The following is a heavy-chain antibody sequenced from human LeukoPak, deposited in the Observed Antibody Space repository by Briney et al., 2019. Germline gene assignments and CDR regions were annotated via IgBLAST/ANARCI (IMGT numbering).Heavy chain of an antibody. V-gene: IGHV4-4*07. Sequence: PSETLSLTCTVSGGSISSYYWSWIRQPAGKGLEWIGRIYTSGSTNYNPSLKSRVTMSVDTSKNQFSLKLSSVTAADTAVYYCARDGPYSSGWYRDYYMDVWGKGTTVTVSS. J-gene: IGHJ6*03. CDR1: GGSISSYY. D-gene: IGHD6-19*01. CDR3: ARDGPYSSGWYRDYYMDV. CDR2: IYTSGST.